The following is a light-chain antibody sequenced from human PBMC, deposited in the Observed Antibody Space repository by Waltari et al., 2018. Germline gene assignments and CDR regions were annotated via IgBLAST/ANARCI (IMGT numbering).Light chain of an antibody. CDR1: SSNFGRHY. CDR2: RNK. CDR3: AAWDDSVSGWV. Sequence: SVLTQPPSASGTPGQRATISCSGSSSNFGRHYVSLYQQLPGPAPNVVVYRNKRRPSGVPDRLAGSKSGTSASLAISGLRSEDEAEYYCAAWDDSVSGWVFGGGTKLTVL. J-gene: IGLJ3*02. V-gene: IGLV1-47*01.